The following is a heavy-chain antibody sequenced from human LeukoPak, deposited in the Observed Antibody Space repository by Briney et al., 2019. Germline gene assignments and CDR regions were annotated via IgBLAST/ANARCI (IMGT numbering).Heavy chain of an antibody. CDR1: GFTFSSYA. CDR2: ISGSGGST. CDR3: ARDGVKGAAVYYFDY. Sequence: GGSLRLSCAASGFTFSSYAMSWVRQAPGKGLEWVSAISGSGGSTYYADSVRGRFIISRDNSKNTLYLQMDSLRAEDTAVYYCARDGVKGAAVYYFDYWGQGTLVTVSS. V-gene: IGHV3-23*01. J-gene: IGHJ4*02. D-gene: IGHD3-3*01.